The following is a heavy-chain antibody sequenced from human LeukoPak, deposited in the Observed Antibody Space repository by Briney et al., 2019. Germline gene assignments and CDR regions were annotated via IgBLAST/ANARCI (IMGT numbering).Heavy chain of an antibody. Sequence: PSETLSLTCAVYGGSFSGYYWSWIRQPPGKGLEWIGEINHSGSTNYNPSLKSRVTISVDTSKNQFSLKLSSVTAADTAVYYCASEPRVMDYYDSSGHYYFDYWGQGTLVTVSS. V-gene: IGHV4-34*01. CDR1: GGSFSGYY. CDR2: INHSGST. J-gene: IGHJ4*02. CDR3: ASEPRVMDYYDSSGHYYFDY. D-gene: IGHD3-22*01.